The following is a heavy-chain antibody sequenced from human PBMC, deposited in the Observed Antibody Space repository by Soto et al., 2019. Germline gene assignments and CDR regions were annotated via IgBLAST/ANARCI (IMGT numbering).Heavy chain of an antibody. CDR1: GGSVTSGSYY. D-gene: IGHD6-19*01. V-gene: IGHV4-61*01. CDR2: IYDSGST. CDR3: AKDQGIAVAVFDY. J-gene: IGHJ4*02. Sequence: QVQLQESGPGLVKPSETLSLTCTVSGGSVTSGSYYWSWIRQPPGKGLEWIGYIYDSGSTKYNPSLKSRVTISIDSSKKQSSLSLSSVTAADTAVYYCAKDQGIAVAVFDYWGQGTLVTVSS.